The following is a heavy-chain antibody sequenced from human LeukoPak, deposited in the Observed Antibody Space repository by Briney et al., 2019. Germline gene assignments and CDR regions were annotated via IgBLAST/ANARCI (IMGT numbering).Heavy chain of an antibody. V-gene: IGHV4-59*08. CDR2: IYYSGST. Sequence: SETLSLTCTVSGGSIISYYWSWIRQPPGKGLEWIGYIYYSGSTYYNPSLKSRVTISVDTSKNQFSLKLSSVTAADTAVYYRARYCSSTSCYGFDYWGQGTLVTVS. J-gene: IGHJ4*02. D-gene: IGHD2-2*01. CDR3: ARYCSSTSCYGFDY. CDR1: GGSIISYY.